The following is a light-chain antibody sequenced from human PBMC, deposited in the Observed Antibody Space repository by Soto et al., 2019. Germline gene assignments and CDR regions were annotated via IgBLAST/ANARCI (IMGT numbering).Light chain of an antibody. CDR2: RNN. CDR3: AAWDDSLSGPV. CDR1: SSNIGNSY. Sequence: QSVLTQPPSASGTPGQRVTISCSGSSSNIGNSYVYWYQQLPGAAPKLLIYRNNQRPSGVPDRFSGSKSGTSASLAISGLRSEDEADYYCAAWDDSLSGPVLGGGTKLTVL. J-gene: IGLJ3*02. V-gene: IGLV1-47*01.